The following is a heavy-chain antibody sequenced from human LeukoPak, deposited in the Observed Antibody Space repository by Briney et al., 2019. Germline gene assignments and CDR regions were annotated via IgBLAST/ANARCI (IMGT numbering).Heavy chain of an antibody. V-gene: IGHV3-23*01. D-gene: IGHD4-23*01. CDR3: AKDQVYGGNTLGVFDI. J-gene: IGHJ3*02. Sequence: PGGSLRLSCAASGFTFTTYAMSWVRQAPGKGLEWVSGISGSGGLTYYADSVKGRFTMSRDNSKNTLYLQMNSLRAEDTAVYYCAKDQVYGGNTLGVFDIWGQGTMVTVS. CDR2: ISGSGGLT. CDR1: GFTFTTYA.